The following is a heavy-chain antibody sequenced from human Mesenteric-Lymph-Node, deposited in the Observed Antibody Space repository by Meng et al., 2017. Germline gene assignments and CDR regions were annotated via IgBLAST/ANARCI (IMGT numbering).Heavy chain of an antibody. V-gene: IGHV6-1*01. D-gene: IGHD6-25*01. J-gene: IGHJ4*02. CDR1: GDSVSTNSAA. CDR2: TYYKSKWYN. Sequence: QVQLQQSGPGLVKPSQTLHLTFAISGDSVSTNSAAWNWIRQSPSGGLEWLGRTYYKSKWYNDYAESVKSRITINPDTSKNQFSLQLNSVTPEDTAVYYCARDPAAFDFWGQGILVTVSS. CDR3: ARDPAAFDF.